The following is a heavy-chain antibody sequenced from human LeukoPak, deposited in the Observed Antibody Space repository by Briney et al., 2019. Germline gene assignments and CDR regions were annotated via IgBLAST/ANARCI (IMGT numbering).Heavy chain of an antibody. CDR3: ARDPYCSSTSCSPGY. V-gene: IGHV4-61*02. CDR2: TYTSGSN. D-gene: IGHD2-2*01. Sequence: NTSETLSLTCTVSGDSINSCSYYGRWSRQPGGKGLGWIRRTYTSGSNNYNPSLKSRVTISVDTSKNQFSLKLSSVTAADTAVYYCARDPYCSSTSCSPGYWGQGTLVTVSS. CDR1: GDSINSCSYY. J-gene: IGHJ4*02.